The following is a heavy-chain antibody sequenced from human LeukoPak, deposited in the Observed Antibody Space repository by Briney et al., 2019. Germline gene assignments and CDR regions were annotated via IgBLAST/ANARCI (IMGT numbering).Heavy chain of an antibody. V-gene: IGHV1-69*13. D-gene: IGHD2-2*01. Sequence: GASVTVSCKASGGTFSSYAISGLRQAPGQGLEWMGGIIPIFGTANYAQKFQGRVTITADESTRTAYMELSSLRSEDTAVYYCARGGMSTSPTLDSYYYYMDVWGKGTTVTVS. CDR2: IIPIFGTA. J-gene: IGHJ6*03. CDR1: GGTFSSYA. CDR3: ARGGMSTSPTLDSYYYYMDV.